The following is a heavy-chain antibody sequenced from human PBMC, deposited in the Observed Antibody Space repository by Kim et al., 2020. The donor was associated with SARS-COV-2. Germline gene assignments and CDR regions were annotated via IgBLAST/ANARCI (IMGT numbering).Heavy chain of an antibody. CDR3: ATEGY. V-gene: IGHV3-21*01. Sequence: SGSSSYIYDADSVRGRFTISRDNAKNSLYLQMNSLRAEDTAVYYCATEGYWGQGTLVTVSS. J-gene: IGHJ4*02. CDR2: SGSSSYI.